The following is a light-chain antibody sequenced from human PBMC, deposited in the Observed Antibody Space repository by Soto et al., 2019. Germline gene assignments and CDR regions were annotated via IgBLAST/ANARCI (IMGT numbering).Light chain of an antibody. CDR3: QQSYSTPPT. V-gene: IGKV1-39*01. J-gene: IGKJ1*01. CDR1: QSISSY. Sequence: DIQMTQSPSSLSASVGDRVTITCRASQSISSYLNWYQKKPGKATKLLIYAASSLQSGVPSRFSGSGSGTAFTLTISSLQPEDFATYYGQQSYSTPPTFGQGTKVEIK. CDR2: AAS.